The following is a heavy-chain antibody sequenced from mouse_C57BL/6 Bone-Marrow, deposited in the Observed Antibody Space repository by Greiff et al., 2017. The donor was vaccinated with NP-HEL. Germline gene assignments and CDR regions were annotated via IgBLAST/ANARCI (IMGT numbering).Heavy chain of an antibody. CDR3: VTTVPLGNWDPYYFDY. V-gene: IGHV1-55*01. CDR1: GYTFTSYW. J-gene: IGHJ2*01. CDR2: IYPGSGST. Sequence: QVQLQQPGAELVKPGASVKMSCKASGYTFTSYWITWVKQRPGQGLEWIGDIYPGSGSTNYNEKFKSKATLTVDTSSCTAYMQLSSLTSEDSAVYYCVTTVPLGNWDPYYFDYWGQGTTLTVSS. D-gene: IGHD1-1*01.